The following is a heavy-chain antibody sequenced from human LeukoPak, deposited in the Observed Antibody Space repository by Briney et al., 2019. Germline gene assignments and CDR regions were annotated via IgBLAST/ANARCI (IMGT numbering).Heavy chain of an antibody. D-gene: IGHD6-19*01. CDR3: ARGRYSSGWYKEKTWFDP. CDR2: IYHTGNT. V-gene: IGHV4-30-4*07. J-gene: IGHJ5*02. CDR1: GVSLSRGGYP. Sequence: SETLSLTCTVSGVSLSRGGYPWPWLRQPPRKGLEGFGDIYHTGNTNYNPSLKSRFTISVDASKNQVSLRLTSVTAADTAVYYCARGRYSSGWYKEKTWFDPWGQGTLVTVSS.